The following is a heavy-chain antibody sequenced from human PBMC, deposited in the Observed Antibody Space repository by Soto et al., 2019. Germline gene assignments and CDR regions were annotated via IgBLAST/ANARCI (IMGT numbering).Heavy chain of an antibody. J-gene: IGHJ4*02. Sequence: GESLKISCAASGFTFSSYSMNWVRQAPGKGLEWVSSISSSSSYIYYAYSVKGRFTISRDNAKNSLYLQMNSLRAEDTAVYYCARVGTYYYDSSGYPPDDYWGQGTLVTVSS. CDR2: ISSSSSYI. CDR3: ARVGTYYYDSSGYPPDDY. D-gene: IGHD3-22*01. CDR1: GFTFSSYS. V-gene: IGHV3-21*01.